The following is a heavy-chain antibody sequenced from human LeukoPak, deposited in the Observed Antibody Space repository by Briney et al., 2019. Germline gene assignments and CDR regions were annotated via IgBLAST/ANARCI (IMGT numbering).Heavy chain of an antibody. J-gene: IGHJ4*02. Sequence: PGGSLRLSCAASGFTFSSYWMSWVRQAPGKGLEWLANIKQDGSEKYYVDSVKGRFTISRDNAKNSLYLQMNTLRPEDTAVYYCARERQNKDFWSGGDYWGQGTLVTVSS. CDR3: ARERQNKDFWSGGDY. CDR2: IKQDGSEK. D-gene: IGHD3-3*01. V-gene: IGHV3-7*01. CDR1: GFTFSSYW.